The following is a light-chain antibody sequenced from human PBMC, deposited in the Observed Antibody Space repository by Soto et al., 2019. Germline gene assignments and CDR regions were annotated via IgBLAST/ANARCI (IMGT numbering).Light chain of an antibody. J-gene: IGKJ4*01. CDR3: QQTNTVPRT. V-gene: IGKV1-12*01. CDR2: AAS. CDR1: QYISNW. Sequence: DIQMTQSPSSVSASVGDRVTITCRASQYISNWVASYQQKPGKAPKPRIYAASNLRNGGPSRFSGSGSGTDFTHTIISLQPEDVATYYCQQTNTVPRTFGGGTKVEIK.